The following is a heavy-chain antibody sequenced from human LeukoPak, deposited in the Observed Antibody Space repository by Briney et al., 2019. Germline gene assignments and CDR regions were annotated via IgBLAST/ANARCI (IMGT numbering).Heavy chain of an antibody. CDR1: GGSITSYY. Sequence: PSETLSLTCTVSGGSITSYYWSWIRQPAGKGLEWFGRIYPSGSTYYSPSLKSRVTMSVDTSKNQFSLKLSSVTAADTAVYYCSRDRIDDAFDIWGQGTMVTVSS. V-gene: IGHV4-4*07. CDR3: SRDRIDDAFDI. J-gene: IGHJ3*02. D-gene: IGHD2-15*01. CDR2: IYPSGST.